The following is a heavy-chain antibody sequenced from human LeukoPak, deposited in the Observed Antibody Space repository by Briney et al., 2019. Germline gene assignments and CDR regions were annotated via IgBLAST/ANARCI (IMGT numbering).Heavy chain of an antibody. J-gene: IGHJ5*02. CDR2: INPNSGGT. CDR1: GYTFTGYY. D-gene: IGHD3-10*01. CDR3: ARGYRFTMVRGVIITMSRFDP. Sequence: ASVKVSCKASGYTFTGYYMHWVRQAPGQGLEWMGWINPNSGGTNYAQKFQGRVTMTRDTSISTAYMELSRLRSDDTAVYYCARGYRFTMVRGVIITMSRFDPWGQGTLVTVSS. V-gene: IGHV1-2*02.